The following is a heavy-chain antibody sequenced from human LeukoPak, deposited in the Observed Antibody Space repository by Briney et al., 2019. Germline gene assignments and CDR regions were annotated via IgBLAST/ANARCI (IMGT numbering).Heavy chain of an antibody. J-gene: IGHJ4*02. CDR3: ARDYGGATDY. D-gene: IGHD1-26*01. CDR1: GYTFTSYY. V-gene: IGHV1-46*01. Sequence: ASVKVSCKASGYTFTSYYMHWVRQAPGQGLEWMGTINTSGGSTSYAQKFQGRVTMTRDTSTSTVYMEMSSLRSEDTAVYYCARDYGGATDYWGQGTLVTVSS. CDR2: INTSGGST.